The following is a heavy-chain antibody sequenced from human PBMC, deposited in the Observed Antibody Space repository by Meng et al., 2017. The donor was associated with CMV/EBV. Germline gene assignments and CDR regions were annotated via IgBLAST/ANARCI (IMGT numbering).Heavy chain of an antibody. V-gene: IGHV3-15*01. J-gene: IGHJ4*02. Sequence: VQLQESGPGLMKPSQTLSLTCTVSGGSISSGDYYWSWIRQPPGKGLEWIGRIKSKTDGGTTDYAAPVKGRFTISRDDSKNTLYLQMNSLKTEDTAVYYCTGIAAGWGQGTLVTVSS. CDR2: IKSKTDGGTT. CDR3: TGIAAG. D-gene: IGHD6-13*01. CDR1: GGSISSGDYY.